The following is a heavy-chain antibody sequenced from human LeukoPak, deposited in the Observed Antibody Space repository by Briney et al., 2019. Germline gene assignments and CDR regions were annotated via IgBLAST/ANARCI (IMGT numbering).Heavy chain of an antibody. J-gene: IGHJ4*02. Sequence: ASVKVSCKASGYTFTGYYMHWVRQAPGQGLEWMGWINPNSGGTNYAQKFQGTVTMTRDTSISTAYMELSRLRSDDTAVYYCARDSNVVVPAAILDYWGQGTLVTVSS. CDR3: ARDSNVVVPAAILDY. CDR1: GYTFTGYY. D-gene: IGHD2-2*02. CDR2: INPNSGGT. V-gene: IGHV1-2*02.